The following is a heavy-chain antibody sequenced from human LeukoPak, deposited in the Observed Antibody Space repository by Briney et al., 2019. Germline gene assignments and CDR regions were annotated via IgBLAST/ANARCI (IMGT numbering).Heavy chain of an antibody. CDR3: ARERQDTIVHSGAFDI. Sequence: GRSLRLSCAASGFTFGTYFMHWVRQAPGKGLEWVAVIASDGSHTFYVESVKGRFTISRDNSKNTLYLQMNSLRAEDTAVYFCARERQDTIVHSGAFDIWGQGTIVTVSS. V-gene: IGHV3-30-3*01. CDR1: GFTFGTYF. J-gene: IGHJ3*02. D-gene: IGHD3-10*01. CDR2: IASDGSHT.